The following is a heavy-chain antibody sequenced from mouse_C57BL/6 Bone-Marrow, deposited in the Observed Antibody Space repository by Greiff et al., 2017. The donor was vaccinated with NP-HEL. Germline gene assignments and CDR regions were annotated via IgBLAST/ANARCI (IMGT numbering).Heavy chain of an antibody. CDR3: ARFPPHYYADY. V-gene: IGHV1-80*01. Sequence: VQLQQSGAELVKPGASVKISCKASGYAFSSYWMNWVKQRPGKGLEWIGQIYPGDGDTNYNGKFKGKATLTADKSSSTAYMQLSSLTSEDSAVYFCARFPPHYYADYWGQGTTLTVSS. CDR2: IYPGDGDT. J-gene: IGHJ2*01. CDR1: GYAFSSYW. D-gene: IGHD1-2*01.